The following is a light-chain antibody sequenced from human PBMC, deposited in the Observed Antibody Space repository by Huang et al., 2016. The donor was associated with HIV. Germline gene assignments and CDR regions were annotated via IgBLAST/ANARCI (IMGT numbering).Light chain of an antibody. Sequence: EIEMTQSPATLSVSPGQRATLSCRASQSVNSDLAWYQQKPGQAPRLLIYGVSTRATGIPAKFNATGSGTEFSLSINNLQSDDFAVYYCQQYNDWPPLTFGGGTKVEI. V-gene: IGKV3-15*01. J-gene: IGKJ4*01. CDR3: QQYNDWPPLT. CDR1: QSVNSD. CDR2: GVS.